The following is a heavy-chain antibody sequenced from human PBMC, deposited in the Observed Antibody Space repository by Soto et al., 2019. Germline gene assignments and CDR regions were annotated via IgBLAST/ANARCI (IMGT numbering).Heavy chain of an antibody. CDR1: GYTFTSYG. V-gene: IGHV1-18*01. J-gene: IGHJ5*02. CDR3: ARVVVIVVVPAAINWFDP. D-gene: IGHD2-2*01. CDR2: ISAYNGNT. Sequence: QVQLVQSGAEVKKPGASVKVSCKASGYTFTSYGISWVRQAPGQGLEWMGWISAYNGNTTYAQKLQGRVTMTTDTSTSTAYMELRSLRSDDTAVYYCARVVVIVVVPAAINWFDPWGQGTLVTVSS.